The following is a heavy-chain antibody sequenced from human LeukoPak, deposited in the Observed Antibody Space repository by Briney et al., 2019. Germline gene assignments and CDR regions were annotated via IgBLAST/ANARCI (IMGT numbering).Heavy chain of an antibody. Sequence: PGGSLRLSCAASGFTFSNYWMSWVRQAPGKGLEGVGNIKEDGREKYYVDSVKGRFTISRDNAKNSLYLQMNSLRAEDTAVYYCARDRSSIAATGTLFDYWGQGTLVTVSS. D-gene: IGHD6-13*01. CDR3: ARDRSSIAATGTLFDY. J-gene: IGHJ4*02. CDR2: IKEDGREK. CDR1: GFTFSNYW. V-gene: IGHV3-7*01.